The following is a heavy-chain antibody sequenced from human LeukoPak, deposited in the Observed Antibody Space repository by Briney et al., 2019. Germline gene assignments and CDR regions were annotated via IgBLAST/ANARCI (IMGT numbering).Heavy chain of an antibody. D-gene: IGHD4-11*01. CDR3: ARSLFTVTKGIDF. Sequence: GGSLRLSCAASGFTFSSYAMHWVRQAPGKGLEYVSGIDNKGGSTYDASSVKGRFTISRDNSRNRLYLRMGSLRGDDMAVYYCARSLFTVTKGIDFWGQGTLVTVSS. V-gene: IGHV3-64*01. J-gene: IGHJ4*02. CDR1: GFTFSSYA. CDR2: IDNKGGST.